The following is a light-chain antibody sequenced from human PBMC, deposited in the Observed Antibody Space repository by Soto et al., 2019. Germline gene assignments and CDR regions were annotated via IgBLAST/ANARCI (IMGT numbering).Light chain of an antibody. J-gene: IGLJ1*01. CDR1: SSDVGGYNY. CDR2: DVN. V-gene: IGLV2-14*01. CDR3: SSYTGSSTFV. Sequence: QSVLTQPASVSGSPWQSITISFTGTSSDVGGYNYVSWYQQLPGKAPKLMIYDVNNRPSGVSNRFSGSKSGNTAYLTISGLQAEDEADYYCSSYTGSSTFVFGTGTKVTVL.